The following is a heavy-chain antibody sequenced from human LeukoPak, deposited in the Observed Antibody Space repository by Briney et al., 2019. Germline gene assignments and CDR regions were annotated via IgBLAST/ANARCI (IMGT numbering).Heavy chain of an antibody. J-gene: IGHJ4*02. CDR3: ATADKWEPLDY. Sequence: ASVKVSCKVSGNSLSETSIHWVRQAPGQWLEWMGGFEPEDGEPIFAQRFQGRFSMSEDTSTDTAYMELSSLTLEDTAVYYCATADKWEPLDYWGQGTLVTVSS. CDR1: GNSLSETS. D-gene: IGHD1-26*01. V-gene: IGHV1-24*01. CDR2: FEPEDGEP.